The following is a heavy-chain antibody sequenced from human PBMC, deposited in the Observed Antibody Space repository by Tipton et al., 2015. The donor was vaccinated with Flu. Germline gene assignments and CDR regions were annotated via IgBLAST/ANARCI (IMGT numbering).Heavy chain of an antibody. CDR2: IYTSGST. CDR3: ARLPRHYGDYPLDY. CDR1: GDSISSGTHY. V-gene: IGHV4-61*02. D-gene: IGHD4-17*01. J-gene: IGHJ4*01. Sequence: TLSLTCTVSGDSISSGTHYWSWIRQPAGKGLEWIGRIYTSGSTNYNPSLKTRVTISVDTSKNQFSLKLSSVTAADTAVYYCARLPRHYGDYPLDYWGPGIMVTVSS.